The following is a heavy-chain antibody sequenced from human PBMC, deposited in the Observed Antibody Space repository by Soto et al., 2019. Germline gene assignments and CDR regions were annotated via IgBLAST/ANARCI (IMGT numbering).Heavy chain of an antibody. J-gene: IGHJ5*02. CDR3: AREDCSSTSCYENWFDP. D-gene: IGHD2-2*01. CDR2: IYYSGST. V-gene: IGHV4-30-4*01. Sequence: PSETLSLTCTVSGGSISSGDYYWSWIRQPPGKGLEWIGYIYYSGSTYYNPSLRSRVTISVDTSKNQFSLKLSSVTAADTAVYYCAREDCSSTSCYENWFDPWGQGTLVTVSS. CDR1: GGSISSGDYY.